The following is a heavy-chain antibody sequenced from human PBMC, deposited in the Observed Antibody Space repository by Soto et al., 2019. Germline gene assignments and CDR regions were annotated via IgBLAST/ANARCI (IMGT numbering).Heavy chain of an antibody. J-gene: IGHJ4*02. Sequence: SETLSLTCAVSGGSSRQSGYFWGWIRQPPGKGLEWIAFVPYSGTPFYNPSLKSQVTISVDTSKSQFSLSLSFVTAADTAVYYCATMGTPATGLYYFDNWGQGTLVTVSS. D-gene: IGHD1-7*01. CDR3: ATMGTPATGLYYFDN. CDR1: GGSSRQSGYF. V-gene: IGHV4-30-4*08. CDR2: VPYSGTP.